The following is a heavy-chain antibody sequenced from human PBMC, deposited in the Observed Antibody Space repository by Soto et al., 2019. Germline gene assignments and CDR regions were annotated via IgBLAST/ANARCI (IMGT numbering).Heavy chain of an antibody. J-gene: IGHJ4*02. D-gene: IGHD3-22*01. CDR2: VTSSPSSM. CDR1: GFTFSGFS. V-gene: IGHV3-21*01. Sequence: EVQLVESGGGLVKPGGSLRLSCAASGFTFSGFSMNWVRQAPGKGLEWVSAVTSSPSSMFYADSVKGRFTISRDNAKYSLFLQMNGLKADDTAVYYCAGDADFDRSGYVLDYWGLGTMVTVSS. CDR3: AGDADFDRSGYVLDY.